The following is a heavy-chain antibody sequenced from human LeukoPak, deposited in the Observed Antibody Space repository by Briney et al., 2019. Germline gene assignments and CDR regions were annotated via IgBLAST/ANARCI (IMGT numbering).Heavy chain of an antibody. CDR2: IRGSGDNT. CDR3: AKEPATRWLATFDY. CDR1: GFTFSSYA. Sequence: PGTSLRLSCAASGFTFSSYAMSWVRQAPGKGLEWVSIIRGSGDNTYYADSVKGRFTISRDESKNTLYLQMNSLRVEDTAVYYCAKEPATRWLATFDYWGQGTLVTVSS. V-gene: IGHV3-23*01. D-gene: IGHD5-24*01. J-gene: IGHJ4*02.